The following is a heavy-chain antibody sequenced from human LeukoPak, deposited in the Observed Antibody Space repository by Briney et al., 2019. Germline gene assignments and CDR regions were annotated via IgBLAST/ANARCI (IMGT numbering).Heavy chain of an antibody. D-gene: IGHD3/OR15-3a*01. CDR3: AREDWSARDAFDI. CDR2: ISSSSSYI. Sequence: GGSLRLSCAASGFTFSSYSMNWVRQAPGKGLEWVSSISSSSSYIYYADSVKGRFTISRDNAKNSLYLQMNSLRAEDTAVYYCAREDWSARDAFDIWGQGTMVTVSS. J-gene: IGHJ3*02. CDR1: GFTFSSYS. V-gene: IGHV3-21*01.